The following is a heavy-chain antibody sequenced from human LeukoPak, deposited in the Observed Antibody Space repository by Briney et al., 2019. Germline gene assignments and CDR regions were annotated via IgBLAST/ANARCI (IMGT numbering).Heavy chain of an antibody. CDR3: ARDQVGCSSTSCLIDY. Sequence: GGSLRLSCAASGFTFSTYDMHWVRHATGKGLEWVSAIGIAGDTYYLGSVKGRFTISRENAKKSLYLQMNSLRAEDTAVYYCARDQVGCSSTSCLIDYWGQGTLVTVSS. CDR2: IGIAGDT. V-gene: IGHV3-13*01. D-gene: IGHD2-2*01. CDR1: GFTFSTYD. J-gene: IGHJ4*02.